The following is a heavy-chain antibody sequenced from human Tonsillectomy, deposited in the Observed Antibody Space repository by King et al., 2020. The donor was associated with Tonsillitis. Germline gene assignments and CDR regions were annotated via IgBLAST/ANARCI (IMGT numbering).Heavy chain of an antibody. V-gene: IGHV3-23*04. D-gene: IGHD2-15*01. CDR1: GFTFSSYA. J-gene: IGHJ4*02. CDR3: ANYCSGGSCYLV. CDR2: ISGRGGST. Sequence: DVQLVESGGGLVQPGGSLRLSCAASGFTFSSYAMSWVRQAPGKGLEWVSAISGRGGSTYYADSVKGRFTISRDNSKNTLYLKMNSLRAEDTAVYYCANYCSGGSCYLVWGQGTLVTVSS.